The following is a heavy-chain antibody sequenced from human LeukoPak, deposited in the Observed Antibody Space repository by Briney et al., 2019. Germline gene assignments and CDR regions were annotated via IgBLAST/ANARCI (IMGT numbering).Heavy chain of an antibody. V-gene: IGHV1-24*01. J-gene: IGHJ5*02. CDR3: ATRAETGDYNWFDP. CDR2: FDPEDGET. D-gene: IGHD7-27*01. Sequence: ASVKVSCKVSGYTLTELSMHWVRQAPGKGLEWMGGFDPEDGETIYAQKFQGRVTMAEDTSTDTAYMELSSLRSEDTAVYYCATRAETGDYNWFDPWGQGTLVTVSS. CDR1: GYTLTELS.